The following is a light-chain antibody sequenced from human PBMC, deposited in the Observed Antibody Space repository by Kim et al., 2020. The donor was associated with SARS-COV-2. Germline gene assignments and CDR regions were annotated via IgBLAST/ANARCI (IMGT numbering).Light chain of an antibody. V-gene: IGKV1-39*01. CDR3: QQSYKTPRT. CDR2: TAS. CDR1: ESITKY. Sequence: GDRVIISCRASESITKYLNWYQQKPGRAPNLLIYTASSLQSGVPSRFSGSGYGTDFTLTISSLQPEDFATYYCQQSYKTPRTFGQGTKV. J-gene: IGKJ1*01.